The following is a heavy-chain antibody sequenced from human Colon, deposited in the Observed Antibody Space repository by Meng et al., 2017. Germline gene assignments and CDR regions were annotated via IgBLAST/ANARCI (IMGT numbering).Heavy chain of an antibody. J-gene: IGHJ4*02. CDR2: INHSGDT. V-gene: IGHV4-34*02. CDR1: AGPFSGYY. Sequence: QVPLQQWGPGLLKPSDTLTVPSAINAGPFSGYYWRWIRQAPGKGLEWIGEINHSGDTHYNPSLKSRVSMSFDTSKKQFSLHMSSVTAADTAVYYCSSLLTLDYWGPGTLVTVSS. CDR3: SSLLTLDY. D-gene: IGHD2-15*01.